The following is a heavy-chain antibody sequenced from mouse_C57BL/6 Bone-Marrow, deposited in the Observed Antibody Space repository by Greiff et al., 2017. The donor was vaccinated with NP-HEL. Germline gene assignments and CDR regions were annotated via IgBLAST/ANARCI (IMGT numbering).Heavy chain of an antibody. Sequence: QVQLQQPGAELVRPGTSVKLSCKASGYTFTSYWMHWVKQRPGQGLEWIGVIDPSDSYTNYNQKFKGKATLTVDTSSSTAYMQLSSLTSEDSAVYYCARRETENGYWGQGTTLTVSS. CDR3: ARRETENGY. CDR1: GYTFTSYW. J-gene: IGHJ2*01. V-gene: IGHV1-59*01. CDR2: IDPSDSYT.